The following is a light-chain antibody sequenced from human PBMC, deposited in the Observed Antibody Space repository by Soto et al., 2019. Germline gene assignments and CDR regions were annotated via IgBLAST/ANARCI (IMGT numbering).Light chain of an antibody. V-gene: IGKV3-11*01. J-gene: IGKJ5*01. CDR1: QRFRCL. CDR3: QQRHMWPIT. CDR2: DAY. Sequence: EVVLTQSPVTLSLSPRESDTLSSRASQRFRCLLAWYQQKPGQAPRLLIYDAYTRATGTPPRFSGSGSGTDFTLTISSLEPEDSAVYYCQQRHMWPITFGQGTRLAIK.